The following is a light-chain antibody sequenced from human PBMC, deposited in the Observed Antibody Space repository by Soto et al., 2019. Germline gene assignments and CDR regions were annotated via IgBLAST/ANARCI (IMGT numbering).Light chain of an antibody. CDR2: DAS. CDR1: QDISNY. CDR3: KQYDNLPQCT. J-gene: IGKJ2*02. Sequence: DIQMTQSPSSLSASVGDRVTITCQASQDISNYLNWYQQKPGKAPKLLIYDASNLETVVPSRFSGSGSGTDFTFTISSLQAEDIATYYCKQYDNLPQCTFGQGTKLEIK. V-gene: IGKV1-33*01.